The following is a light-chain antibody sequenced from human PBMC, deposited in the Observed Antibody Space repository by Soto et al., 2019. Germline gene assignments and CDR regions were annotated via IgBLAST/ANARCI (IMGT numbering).Light chain of an antibody. V-gene: IGKV3-15*01. CDR1: RSLGTA. Sequence: EIVLTRFPGTLPRFPGVQATLSGRASRSLGTALAWYQQKPGQAPRLLIFAASARPTGIPARISGSGSGTEFTLTISSLRSEDFAVYFCQQYYNWPRTFGQGTKVEI. CDR3: QQYYNWPRT. CDR2: AAS. J-gene: IGKJ1*01.